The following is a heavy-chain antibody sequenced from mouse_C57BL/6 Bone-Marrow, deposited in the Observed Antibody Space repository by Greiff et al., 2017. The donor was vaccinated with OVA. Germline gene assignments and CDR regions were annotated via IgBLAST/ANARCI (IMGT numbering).Heavy chain of an antibody. D-gene: IGHD2-3*01. J-gene: IGHJ3*01. CDR2: IYPRSGNT. CDR3: ARRGWLLLAWFAY. CDR1: GYTFTSYG. Sequence: VQLQQSGAELARPGASVKLSCKASGYTFTSYGISWVKQSTGQGLEWIGEIYPRSGNTYYNEKFKGKATLTADKSSSTAYMGLRSLTSEDSAVYFCARRGWLLLAWFAYWGQGTLVTVSA. V-gene: IGHV1-81*01.